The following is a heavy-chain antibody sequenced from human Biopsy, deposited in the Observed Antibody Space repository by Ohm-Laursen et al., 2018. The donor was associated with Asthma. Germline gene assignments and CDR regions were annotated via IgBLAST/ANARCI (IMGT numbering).Heavy chain of an antibody. Sequence: ASVKVSCKASGYNFISFAIHWVRQAPGQRLEWMGWVNTGNGDTKYSQKFQGRVTITRDTSASTAYMELRSLRSEDTATYYCARTYYDFLTGQVNDAFDIWGQGTMVTVSS. CDR2: VNTGNGDT. D-gene: IGHD3-9*01. J-gene: IGHJ3*02. V-gene: IGHV1-3*04. CDR3: ARTYYDFLTGQVNDAFDI. CDR1: GYNFISFA.